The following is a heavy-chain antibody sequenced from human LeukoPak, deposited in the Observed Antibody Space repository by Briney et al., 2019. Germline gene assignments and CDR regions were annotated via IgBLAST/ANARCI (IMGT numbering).Heavy chain of an antibody. D-gene: IGHD2-2*01. CDR3: ARGAPGYCSSTSCYGNAFDI. CDR1: GFTFSSYD. CDR2: ICTAGDT. Sequence: GGSLRLSCAASGFTFSSYDMHWVRQATGKGLEWVSAICTAGDTYYPGSVTGRFTLSRENAKNSLYLQMNSLRAGDTAVYYCARGAPGYCSSTSCYGNAFDIWGQGTMVTVSS. J-gene: IGHJ3*02. V-gene: IGHV3-13*01.